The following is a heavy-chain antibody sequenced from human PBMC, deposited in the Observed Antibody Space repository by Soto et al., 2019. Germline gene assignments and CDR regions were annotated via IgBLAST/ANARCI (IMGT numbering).Heavy chain of an antibody. CDR1: GYTFTSYA. V-gene: IGHV1-3*01. D-gene: IGHD2-2*01. Sequence: QVQLVQSGAEVKKPGASVKVSCKASGYTFTSYAMHWVRQAPGQRLEWMGWINAGNGNTKYSQKFQGRVTITRDTSASTAYMELSSLRSEDTAVYYCARPNLWPAAMGYFDYWGQGTLVTVSS. CDR2: INAGNGNT. J-gene: IGHJ4*02. CDR3: ARPNLWPAAMGYFDY.